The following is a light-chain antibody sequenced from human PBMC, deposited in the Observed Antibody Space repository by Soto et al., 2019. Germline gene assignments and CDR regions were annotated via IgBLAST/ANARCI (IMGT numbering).Light chain of an antibody. CDR3: QKYSSVPV. J-gene: IGKJ3*01. CDR1: QGIRNF. CDR2: AAS. V-gene: IGKV1-27*01. Sequence: DIQMTQSPPSLSASVGDRLTITCRASQGIRNFVAWYQQKPGKAPKLLIYAASTLQSGVPSRFSGSGSGTDFTLTINSLQPEDVATYSCQKYSSVPVFGPGTKVEIK.